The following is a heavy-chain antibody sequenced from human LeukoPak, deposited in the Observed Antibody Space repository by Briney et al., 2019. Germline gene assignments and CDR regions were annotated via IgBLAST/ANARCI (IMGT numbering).Heavy chain of an antibody. CDR3: ARGHLRYFDWPGDAFDI. V-gene: IGHV1-69*05. Sequence: SVKVSCKASGGTFSSYAISWVRQAPGQGLEWMGRIIPIFGTANYAQKFQGRVTITTDESTSTAYMEQSSLRSEDTAVYYCARGHLRYFDWPGDAFDIWGQGTMVTVSS. CDR1: GGTFSSYA. J-gene: IGHJ3*02. D-gene: IGHD3-9*01. CDR2: IIPIFGTA.